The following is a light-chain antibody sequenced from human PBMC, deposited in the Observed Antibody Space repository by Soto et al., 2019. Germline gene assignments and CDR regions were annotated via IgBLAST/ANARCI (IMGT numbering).Light chain of an antibody. CDR3: QTWGTGGVWV. CDR1: SGHSSHA. CDR2: LNSDGSH. Sequence: QLVLTQSPSASASLGASVKLTCTLSSGHSSHAIAWHQQQPEKGPRYLMKLNSDGSHSKGDGIPDRFSGSSSGAERYLTISSLQSEDEADYYCQTWGTGGVWVFGGGTKLTVL. J-gene: IGLJ3*02. V-gene: IGLV4-69*01.